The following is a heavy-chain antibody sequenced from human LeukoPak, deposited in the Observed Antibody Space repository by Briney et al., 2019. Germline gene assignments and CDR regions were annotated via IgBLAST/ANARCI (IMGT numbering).Heavy chain of an antibody. J-gene: IGHJ4*02. V-gene: IGHV4-34*01. CDR3: VRGFSGVVGDH. Sequence: PSETLSLTCAVYRGSFSGYYWSWIRLTPGKGLEWIGEIKDGGITDYNPSLRSRVTISKDTSNNQMSLNLHSATAADTAVYYCVRGFSGVVGDHWGQGTLVTVSS. CDR2: IKDGGIT. CDR1: RGSFSGYY. D-gene: IGHD3-10*01.